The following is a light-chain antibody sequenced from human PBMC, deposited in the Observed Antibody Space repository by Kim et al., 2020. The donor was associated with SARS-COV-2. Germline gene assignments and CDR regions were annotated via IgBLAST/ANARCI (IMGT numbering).Light chain of an antibody. CDR3: QQSYNLPPT. J-gene: IGKJ4*02. Sequence: DIQMTQSPSSLSASVGDRVTITCRASQSITNYLNWYQQKPGKAPKLLIYAASTLQSGVPSRFSGSGSGTDFTLTIGSLQPEDFATYYCQQSYNLPPTFGRGTKVDIK. CDR2: AAS. V-gene: IGKV1-39*01. CDR1: QSITNY.